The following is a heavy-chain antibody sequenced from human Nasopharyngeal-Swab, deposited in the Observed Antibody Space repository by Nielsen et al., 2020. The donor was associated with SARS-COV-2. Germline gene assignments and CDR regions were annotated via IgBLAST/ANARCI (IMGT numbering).Heavy chain of an antibody. D-gene: IGHD6-6*01. Sequence: GESLKISCAASGFTFSSYGMNWVRQAPGKGLEWVSYISSSGSTIYYADSVKGRFTISRDNAKTSLYLQMNSLRAEDTAVYYCARGWGVAARSGWFDPWGQGTLVTVSS. V-gene: IGHV3-48*03. CDR2: ISSSGSTI. J-gene: IGHJ5*02. CDR3: ARGWGVAARSGWFDP. CDR1: GFTFSSYG.